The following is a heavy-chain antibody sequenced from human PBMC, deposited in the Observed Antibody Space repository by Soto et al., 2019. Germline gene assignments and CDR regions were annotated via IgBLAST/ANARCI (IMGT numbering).Heavy chain of an antibody. CDR2: ISGGGGST. J-gene: IGHJ4*02. D-gene: IGHD6-13*01. V-gene: IGHV3-23*01. Sequence: GGSLRLSCAASGFTFSSYAMNWVRQAPGKGLEWVSVISGGGGSTYYADSVKGRFSISRDNSKNTLYLQMNSLRAEDTAVYYCAKRRTYSSSRYYFDYWGQGTRVTVPQ. CDR1: GFTFSSYA. CDR3: AKRRTYSSSRYYFDY.